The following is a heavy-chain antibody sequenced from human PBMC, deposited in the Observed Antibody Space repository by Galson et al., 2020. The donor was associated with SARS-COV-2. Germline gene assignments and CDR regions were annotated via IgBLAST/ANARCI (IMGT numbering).Heavy chain of an antibody. CDR3: ARDWGEDYDFWSGYYQAQYFQH. CDR1: GITFSSYS. J-gene: IGHJ1*01. Sequence: KIGESLKISCAASGITFSSYSMNWVRQAPGKGLEWVSSISSSSSYIYYADSVKGRFTISRDNAKNSLYLQMNSLRAEDTAVYYCARDWGEDYDFWSGYYQAQYFQHWGQGTLVTVSS. CDR2: ISSSSSYI. V-gene: IGHV3-21*01. D-gene: IGHD3-3*01.